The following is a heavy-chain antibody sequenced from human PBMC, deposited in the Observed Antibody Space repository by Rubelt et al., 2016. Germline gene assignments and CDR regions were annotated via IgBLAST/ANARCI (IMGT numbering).Heavy chain of an antibody. CDR1: GGSISSYY. Sequence: QVQLQESGPGLVKPSETLSLTCVVSGGSISSYYWSWIRQSPGKGLEWIGYVQCSVTTKYNPSLKGRVTISVNTSQKQVSVMLASVTAADTAVYFCAGSGYSSGWYDYWGQGTLVTVSS. D-gene: IGHD6-19*01. CDR3: AGSGYSSGWYDY. V-gene: IGHV4-59*01. J-gene: IGHJ4*02. CDR2: VQCSVTT.